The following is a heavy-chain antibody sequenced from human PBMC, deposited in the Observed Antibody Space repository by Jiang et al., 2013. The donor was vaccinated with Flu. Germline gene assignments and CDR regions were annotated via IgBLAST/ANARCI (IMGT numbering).Heavy chain of an antibody. V-gene: IGHV4-4*07. Sequence: GSGLVKPSETLSLTCAVSGGSISSYYWSWIRQPAGKGLEWIGRIYTSGSTNYNPSLKSRVTMSVDTSKNQFSLKLSSVTAADTAVYYCAREGPVAGTFEDAFDIWGQGTMVTVSS. CDR3: AREGPVAGTFEDAFDI. D-gene: IGHD6-19*01. CDR2: IYTSGST. CDR1: GGSISSYY. J-gene: IGHJ3*02.